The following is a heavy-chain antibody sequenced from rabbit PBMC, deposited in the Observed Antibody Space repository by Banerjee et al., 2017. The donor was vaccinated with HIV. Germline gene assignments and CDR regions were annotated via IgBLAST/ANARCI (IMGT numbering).Heavy chain of an antibody. J-gene: IGHJ4*01. Sequence: QEQLEESGGDLVKPEGSLTLTCTASGFSFSSGYDMSWVRQAPGKGLEWIACIDAGSADTWYASWVNGRFTGSKTSSTTVTLQMTSLTAADTATYFCARDLAGVTGWNFNLWGQGTLVTVS. D-gene: IGHD4-1*01. CDR2: IDAGSADT. CDR1: GFSFSSGYD. V-gene: IGHV1S45*01. CDR3: ARDLAGVTGWNFNL.